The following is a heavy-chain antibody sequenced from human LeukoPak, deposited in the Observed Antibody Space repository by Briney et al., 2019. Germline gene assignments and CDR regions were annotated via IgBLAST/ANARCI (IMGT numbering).Heavy chain of an antibody. Sequence: ASVKVSCKTSGYTFISCTITWVRQAPGQGLEWMGWISGYRGDTKYAQKVQGRVTMTTDTSTGTAYMELRSLTSDDTAVYYCARVGPTFYFDYWGQGTLVTVYS. CDR3: ARVGPTFYFDY. CDR2: ISGYRGDT. CDR1: GYTFISCT. J-gene: IGHJ4*02. V-gene: IGHV1-18*01. D-gene: IGHD1-1*01.